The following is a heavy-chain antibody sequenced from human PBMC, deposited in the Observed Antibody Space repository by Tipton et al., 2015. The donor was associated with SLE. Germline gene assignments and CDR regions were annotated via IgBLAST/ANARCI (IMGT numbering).Heavy chain of an antibody. CDR1: GFTFSSYA. CDR3: AKDLLLWFGETVDY. CDR2: ISGSGGST. D-gene: IGHD3-10*01. J-gene: IGHJ4*02. Sequence: SLRLSCAASGFTFSSYAMSWVRQAPGKGLEWVSAISGSGGSTYYADSVKGRFTISRDNSKNTLYLQMNSLRAEDTAVYYCAKDLLLWFGETVDYGGQGSLVTVSS. V-gene: IGHV3-23*01.